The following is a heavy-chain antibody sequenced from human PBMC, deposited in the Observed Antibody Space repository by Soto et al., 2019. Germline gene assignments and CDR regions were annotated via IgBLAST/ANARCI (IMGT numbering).Heavy chain of an antibody. CDR3: AKGDGSEGIDY. V-gene: IGHV3-43*01. J-gene: IGHJ4*02. Sequence: GGSLRLSCAASGFAFDDYTMHWVRQAPGKGLEWVSLISWDGGSTYYADSVKGRFTISRDNSKNSLYLQMNSLRTEDTALYYCAKGDGSEGIDYWGQGTLVTVSS. D-gene: IGHD6-25*01. CDR1: GFAFDDYT. CDR2: ISWDGGST.